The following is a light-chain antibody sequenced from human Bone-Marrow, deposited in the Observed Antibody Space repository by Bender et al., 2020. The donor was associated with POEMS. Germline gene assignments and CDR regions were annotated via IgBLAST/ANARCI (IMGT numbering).Light chain of an antibody. J-gene: IGLJ3*02. CDR3: QSAASSSTPWV. CDR1: ALPKQY. CDR2: KDN. Sequence: SYELTQPSWVSVSPGQTARITCSGDALPKQYAHWYQQKAGQVPVLLIYKDNERPSGIPERFSGSTSGTKATLTISGVQAEDETDYYCQSAASSSTPWVFGGGTKLTVL. V-gene: IGLV3-25*03.